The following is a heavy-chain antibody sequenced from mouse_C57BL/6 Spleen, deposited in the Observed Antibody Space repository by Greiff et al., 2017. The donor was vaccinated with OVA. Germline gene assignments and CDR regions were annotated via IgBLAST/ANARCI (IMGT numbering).Heavy chain of an antibody. CDR1: GYTFTSYW. Sequence: QVQLQQPGAELVKPGASVKMSCKASGYTFTSYWITWVKQRPGPGLEWIGDIYPGSGSTNYNEKFKSKATLTVDTSSSTAYMQLSSLTSEDSAVYYCARKTTVVNYYAMDYWGQGTSVTVSS. CDR3: ARKTTVVNYYAMDY. D-gene: IGHD1-1*01. CDR2: IYPGSGST. V-gene: IGHV1-55*01. J-gene: IGHJ4*01.